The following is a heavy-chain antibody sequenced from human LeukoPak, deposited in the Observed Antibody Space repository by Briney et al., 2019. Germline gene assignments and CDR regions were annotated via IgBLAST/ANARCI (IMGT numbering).Heavy chain of an antibody. V-gene: IGHV4-34*01. D-gene: IGHD3-22*01. CDR1: GGSFSGYY. J-gene: IGHJ4*02. CDR3: ARALSSGYYPLNY. CDR2: INHSGST. Sequence: TTSETLSLTCAVYGGSFSGYYWSWIRQPPGKGLEWIGEINHSGSTNYNPSLKSRVTISVDTSKNQFSLKLSSVTAADTAVYYCARALSSGYYPLNYWGQGTLVTVSS.